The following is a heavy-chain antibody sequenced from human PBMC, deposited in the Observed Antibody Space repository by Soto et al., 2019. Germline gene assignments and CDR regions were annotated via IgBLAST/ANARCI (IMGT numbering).Heavy chain of an antibody. CDR2: IYYSGRT. V-gene: IGHV4-59*01. D-gene: IGHD3-22*01. J-gene: IGHJ4*02. Sequence: SETLSLTCTVSGGSISSYYWSWIRQPPGKGLERIRYIYYSGRTNYNPSHKSRGTISVDTSKNHFSLKLSSVTAADTAVYYYSRFDYYDSSCYLYFGHKWGQGTLVIVSS. CDR3: SRFDYYDSSCYLYFGHK. CDR1: GGSISSYY.